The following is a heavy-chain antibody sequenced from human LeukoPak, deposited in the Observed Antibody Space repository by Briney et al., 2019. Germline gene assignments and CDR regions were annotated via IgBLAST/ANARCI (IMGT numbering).Heavy chain of an antibody. CDR1: GFTFSSYA. Sequence: GGSLRLSCAAAGFTFSSYAMSWVRQAPGKGLEWVSAISGSGGSTYYADSVKGRFTISRDNSKNTLYLQMNSLRAEDTAVYYCAKDEESSSSPLDYWGQGTLVTVSS. CDR2: ISGSGGST. J-gene: IGHJ4*02. V-gene: IGHV3-23*01. D-gene: IGHD6-6*01. CDR3: AKDEESSSSPLDY.